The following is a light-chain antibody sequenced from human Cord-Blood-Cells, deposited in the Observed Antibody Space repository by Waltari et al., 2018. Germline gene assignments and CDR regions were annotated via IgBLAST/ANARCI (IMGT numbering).Light chain of an antibody. CDR3: QQRSNWLIT. J-gene: IGKJ5*01. Sequence: EIVLTQSPATLSLSPGERATLSGRASQRVISYLAWYQQKPGQAPRLLIYDSSNRATGIPARFSGSGSGTDFTLTISSLEPEDFAVYYCQQRSNWLITFGQGTRLEIK. V-gene: IGKV3-11*01. CDR1: QRVISY. CDR2: DSS.